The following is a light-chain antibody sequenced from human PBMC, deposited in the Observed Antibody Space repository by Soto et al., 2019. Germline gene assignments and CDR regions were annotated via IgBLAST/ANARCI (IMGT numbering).Light chain of an antibody. CDR2: EVS. V-gene: IGLV2-18*01. CDR1: SSDVGYYNR. CDR3: SLYTSSTFYV. J-gene: IGLJ1*01. Sequence: QSLLAQPPSVSLSPGQSVTISCTGTSSDVGYYNRVSWYQQPPGTAPKLLIYEVSNRPSGVPDRFSGSKSGNTASLTISGLQAEDEADYYCSLYTSSTFYVFGTGTKVTVL.